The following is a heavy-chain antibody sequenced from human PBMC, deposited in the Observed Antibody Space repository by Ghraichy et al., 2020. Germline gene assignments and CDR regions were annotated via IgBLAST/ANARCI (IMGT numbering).Heavy chain of an antibody. D-gene: IGHD2-15*01. CDR2: ISWNSGSI. CDR1: GFTSDDYA. Sequence: GGSLRLSCAASGFTSDDYAMHWVRQAPGKGLEWVSGISWNSGSIGYADSVKGRFTISRDNAKNSLYLQMNSLRAEDTALYYCAKAYCSGGSCSKGWFDYWGQGTLVTVSS. CDR3: AKAYCSGGSCSKGWFDY. J-gene: IGHJ4*02. V-gene: IGHV3-9*02.